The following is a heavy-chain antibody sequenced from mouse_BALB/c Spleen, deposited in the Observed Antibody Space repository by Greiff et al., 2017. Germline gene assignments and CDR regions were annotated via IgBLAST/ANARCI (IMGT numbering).Heavy chain of an antibody. CDR2: IYPGNSDT. J-gene: IGHJ4*01. D-gene: IGHD2-14*01. Sequence: VQLQQSGTVLARPGASVKMSCKASGYTFTSYWMHWVKQRPGQGLEWIGAIYPGNSDTSYNQKFKGKAKLAAVTSTSTAYMELSSLTNEDSAVYDCTREGYDEDYAMDYWGQGTSVTVSA. CDR1: GYTFTSYW. CDR3: TREGYDEDYAMDY. V-gene: IGHV1-5*01.